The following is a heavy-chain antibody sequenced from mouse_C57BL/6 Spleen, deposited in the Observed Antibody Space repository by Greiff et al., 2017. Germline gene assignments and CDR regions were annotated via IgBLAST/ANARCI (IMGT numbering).Heavy chain of an antibody. V-gene: IGHV3-6*01. CDR3: ARALTGTPYYFDY. J-gene: IGHJ2*01. Sequence: EVKLLESGPGLVKPSQSLSLTCSVTGYSITSGYYWNWIRQFPGNKLEWMGYISYDGSNNYNPSLKNRISITRDTSKNQFFLKLNSVTTEDTATYYCARALTGTPYYFDYWGQGTTLTVSS. CDR1: GYSITSGYY. CDR2: ISYDGSN. D-gene: IGHD4-1*01.